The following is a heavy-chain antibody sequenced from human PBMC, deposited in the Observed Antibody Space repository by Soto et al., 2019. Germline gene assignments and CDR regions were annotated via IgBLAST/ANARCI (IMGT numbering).Heavy chain of an antibody. CDR1: GFTISDYY. CDR2: TRNKVNSYTT. Sequence: EVQLVESGGGLVQPGGSLRLSCAAAGFTISDYYMDWVRQAPGMGLEWVARTRNKVNSYTTEYAASVKGRFTISRDGSENSVYLKMNSLKTEDTAVYYWAGGGRPDWRYFDSWGQGTLVTVSS. J-gene: IGHJ4*02. CDR3: AGGGRPDWRYFDS. V-gene: IGHV3-72*01. D-gene: IGHD1-1*01.